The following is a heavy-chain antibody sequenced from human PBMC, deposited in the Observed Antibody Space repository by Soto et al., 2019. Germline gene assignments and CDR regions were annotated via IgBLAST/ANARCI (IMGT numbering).Heavy chain of an antibody. CDR3: ARELRYFDWSPQYYFDY. J-gene: IGHJ4*02. V-gene: IGHV4-61*01. CDR2: IYYSGST. CDR1: GGSVSSGSYY. D-gene: IGHD3-9*01. Sequence: PSETLSLTCTVSGGSVSSGSYYWSWIRQPPGKGLEWIGYIYYSGSTNYNPSLKSRVTISVDTSKNQFSLKLSSVTAADTAVYYCARELRYFDWSPQYYFDYWGQGTLVTVSS.